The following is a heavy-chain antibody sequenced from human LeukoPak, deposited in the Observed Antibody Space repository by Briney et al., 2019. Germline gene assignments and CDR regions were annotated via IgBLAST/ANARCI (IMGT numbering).Heavy chain of an antibody. V-gene: IGHV4-59*01. CDR1: GDSFISYY. Sequence: PSETLSLTCTVSGDSFISYYWSWIRQPPGKELEWIGYMYYSGSTNYNPSLKSRVTMAVDTSKNQFSLKLSSVTTADTAVYYCARAAPMVRGVPYFDYWGQGTLVTVSS. D-gene: IGHD3-10*01. J-gene: IGHJ4*02. CDR3: ARAAPMVRGVPYFDY. CDR2: MYYSGST.